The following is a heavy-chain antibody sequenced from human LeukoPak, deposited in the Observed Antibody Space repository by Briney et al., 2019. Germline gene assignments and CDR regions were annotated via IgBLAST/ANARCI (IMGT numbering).Heavy chain of an antibody. Sequence: ASVKVSCKASGYTFTGYYMHWVRQAPGQGLEWMGRTNPNSGGTNYAQKFQGRVTMTRDTSISTAYMELSRLRSDDTAVYYCARAKSSGSSGYYYDWDFDYWGQGTLVTVSS. V-gene: IGHV1-2*06. D-gene: IGHD3-22*01. CDR2: TNPNSGGT. CDR1: GYTFTGYY. CDR3: ARAKSSGSSGYYYDWDFDY. J-gene: IGHJ4*02.